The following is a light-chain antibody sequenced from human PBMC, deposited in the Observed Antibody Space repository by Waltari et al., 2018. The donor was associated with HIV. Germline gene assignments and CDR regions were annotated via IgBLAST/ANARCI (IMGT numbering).Light chain of an antibody. CDR1: QAIGDD. CDR2: HVD. J-gene: IGKJ3*01. V-gene: IGKV1-16*01. Sequence: DIYLTQSPPSLSASLGGTVTLSCRASQAIGDDLAWFHQRPGLAPKSLMFHVDTLPTGVPSRFSGTRSGTYFTLTIDSLQPEDLGLYYCQQYHTFPLTFGPGTKVDVK. CDR3: QQYHTFPLT.